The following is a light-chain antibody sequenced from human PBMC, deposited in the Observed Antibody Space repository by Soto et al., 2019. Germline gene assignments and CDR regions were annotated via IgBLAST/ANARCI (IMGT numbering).Light chain of an antibody. CDR3: QQYGSSTRT. Sequence: EIVLTQSPGTLSLSPGESATLSCRASQSVDNNYVAWYQQKPGQAPTLLIHGASCRDGGIPDRFSGSGSGTEFTLTISRLEPEDFAVYYCQQYGSSTRTFGQGTKVDIK. J-gene: IGKJ1*01. V-gene: IGKV3-20*01. CDR2: GAS. CDR1: QSVDNNY.